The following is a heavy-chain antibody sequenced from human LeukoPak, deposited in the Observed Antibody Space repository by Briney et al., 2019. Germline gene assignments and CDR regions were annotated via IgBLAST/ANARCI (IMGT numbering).Heavy chain of an antibody. D-gene: IGHD3-10*01. Sequence: SQTLSLTCAISGDSVSSNSAAWIWIRQSPSRGLEWLGRTYYRSKWYTEYAVSVKSRITINPDTSKNQFSLQLSSVNPEDTAVYYCARLGSGSNYWGQGTPVTVSS. CDR3: ARLGSGSNY. CDR1: GDSVSSNSAA. CDR2: TYYRSKWYT. V-gene: IGHV6-1*01. J-gene: IGHJ4*02.